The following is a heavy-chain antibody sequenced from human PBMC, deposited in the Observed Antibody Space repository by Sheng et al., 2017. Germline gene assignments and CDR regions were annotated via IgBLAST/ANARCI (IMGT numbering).Heavy chain of an antibody. V-gene: IGHV3-33*01. CDR3: ARDLGYCSGGNCRSFDYFYVMDV. Sequence: QVQLVESGGGVVQPGRSLRLSCAASGFTFSNYGFHWARQAPDKGLEWVANVWYDGSNKYYGDSVRGRFTISRDNSNNTLHLQMNSLRADDTAVYYCARDLGYCSGGNCRSFDYFYVMDVWGQGTTVTVSS. CDR2: VWYDGSNK. J-gene: IGHJ6*02. CDR1: GFTFSNYG. D-gene: IGHD2-15*01.